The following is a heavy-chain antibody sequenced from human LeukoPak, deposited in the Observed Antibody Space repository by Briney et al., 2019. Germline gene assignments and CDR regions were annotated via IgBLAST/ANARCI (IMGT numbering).Heavy chain of an antibody. V-gene: IGHV3-64*01. CDR3: ARVGRLGYCSSTSCYLPDGDV. D-gene: IGHD2-2*01. Sequence: QAGGSLRLSCAASGFTFSSYAMHWVRQAPGKGLEYVSAISSNGGSTYYANSVKGRFTISRDNSKNTLYLQMGSLRAEDMAVYYCARVGRLGYCSSTSCYLPDGDVWGKGTTVTVSS. J-gene: IGHJ6*04. CDR2: ISSNGGST. CDR1: GFTFSSYA.